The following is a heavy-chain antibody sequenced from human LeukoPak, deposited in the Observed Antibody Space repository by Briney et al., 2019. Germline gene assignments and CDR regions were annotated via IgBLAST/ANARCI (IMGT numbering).Heavy chain of an antibody. CDR2: IKGDGSHT. CDR1: GFTFSIYW. V-gene: IGHV3-74*01. D-gene: IGHD3-9*01. Sequence: GGSLRLSCAASGFTFSIYWMHWVRQAPGKGLVWVSRIKGDGSHTIYADSVKGRFTISRDNAKNTLYLQMKSLRVEDTAVYYCVRDWDHFDFDSWGQGTLVTVST. CDR3: VRDWDHFDFDS. J-gene: IGHJ5*01.